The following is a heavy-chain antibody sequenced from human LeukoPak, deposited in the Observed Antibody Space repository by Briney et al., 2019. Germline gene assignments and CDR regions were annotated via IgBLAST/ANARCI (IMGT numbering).Heavy chain of an antibody. V-gene: IGHV3-30*18. CDR1: GFTFSSYG. D-gene: IGHD3-22*01. Sequence: GGSLRLSCAASGFTFSSYGMHWVRQAPGKGLEWVAVISYDGSNKYYADSVKGRFTISRDNSKNTLYLQMNSLRAEDTAVYYCAKDLYYYDSGGYKLFHWGQGTLVTVSS. CDR2: ISYDGSNK. J-gene: IGHJ4*02. CDR3: AKDLYYYDSGGYKLFH.